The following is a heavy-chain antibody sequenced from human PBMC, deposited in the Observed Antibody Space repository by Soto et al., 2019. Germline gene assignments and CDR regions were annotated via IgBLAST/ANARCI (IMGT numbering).Heavy chain of an antibody. CDR1: DYPFTSYG. CDR3: ARGSNLYYYGMDV. Sequence: GSGKVCFKASDYPFTSYGISLVRQAPGQGLEWMGWISAYNGNTNYAQKLQGRVTMTTDTSTSTAHMELRSLRSDDTAVYYCARGSNLYYYGMDVWGQGTTVTVSS. D-gene: IGHD1-26*01. V-gene: IGHV1-18*01. CDR2: ISAYNGNT. J-gene: IGHJ6*01.